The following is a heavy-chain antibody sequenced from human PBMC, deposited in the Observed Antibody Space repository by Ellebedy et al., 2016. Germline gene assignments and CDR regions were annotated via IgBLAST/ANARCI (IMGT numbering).Heavy chain of an antibody. J-gene: IGHJ3*02. CDR1: GFTFSSYA. D-gene: IGHD3-9*01. Sequence: GESLKISXAASGFTFSSYAMSWVRQAPGKGLEWVGRIKSKTDGGTTDYAAPVKGRFTISRDDSKNTLYLQMNSLKTEDTAVYYCTTSALRYFDWLLETPPNDAFDIWGQGTMVTVSS. CDR3: TTSALRYFDWLLETPPNDAFDI. CDR2: IKSKTDGGTT. V-gene: IGHV3-15*01.